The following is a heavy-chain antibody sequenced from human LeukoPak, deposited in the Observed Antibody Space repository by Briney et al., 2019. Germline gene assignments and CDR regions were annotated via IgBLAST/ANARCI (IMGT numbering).Heavy chain of an antibody. J-gene: IGHJ3*02. D-gene: IGHD3-22*01. CDR3: AREKTAYYYDSSGFSEGAFDI. Sequence: LRLSCAASGFTFSSYEMNWVRQAPGKGLEWIGYVYYSGSTYYNPSLKSRVTISVDTSENQFSLKLSSVTAADTAVYYCAREKTAYYYDSSGFSEGAFDIWGQGTMVTVSS. V-gene: IGHV4-31*02. CDR1: GFTFSSYE. CDR2: VYYSGST.